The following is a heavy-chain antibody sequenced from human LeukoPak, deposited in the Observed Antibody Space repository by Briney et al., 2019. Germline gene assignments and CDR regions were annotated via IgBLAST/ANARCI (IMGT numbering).Heavy chain of an antibody. CDR2: IKQDGSEK. D-gene: IGHD6-19*01. CDR3: ARDYLGSSSGWYPRVC. Sequence: PGGSLRLSCAASGFTFSSYWMSWVRQAPGKGLEWVANIKQDGSEKYYVDSVKGRFTISRDNAKNSLYLQMNSLRAEDTAVYYCARDYLGSSSGWYPRVCWGQGTLVTVSS. CDR1: GFTFSSYW. V-gene: IGHV3-7*01. J-gene: IGHJ4*02.